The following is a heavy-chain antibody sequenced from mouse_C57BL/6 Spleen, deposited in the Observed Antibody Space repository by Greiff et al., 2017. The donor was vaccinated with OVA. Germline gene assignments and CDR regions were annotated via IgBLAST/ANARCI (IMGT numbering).Heavy chain of an antibody. Sequence: VQLQESGGGLVKPGGSLKLSCAASGFTFSDYGMHWVRQAPEKGLEWVAYISSGSSTIYYADTVKGRFTISRDNAKNTLFLQMTSLRSEDTAMYYCAMISTVVATPAYWGQGTLVTVSA. D-gene: IGHD1-1*01. CDR1: GFTFSDYG. CDR2: ISSGSSTI. J-gene: IGHJ3*01. CDR3: AMISTVVATPAY. V-gene: IGHV5-17*01.